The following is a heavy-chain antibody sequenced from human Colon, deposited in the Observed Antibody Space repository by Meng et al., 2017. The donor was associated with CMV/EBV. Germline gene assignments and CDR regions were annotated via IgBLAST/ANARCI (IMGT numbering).Heavy chain of an antibody. Sequence: GGSLRLSCVASGLTFSSHWMHWVCQTPGKELVWVSRISNDGRTPTYADSVKGRFTISRDNDKNTLYLQMNSLTVDDTAVYYCISEAAGGDYWGQGALVTVSS. V-gene: IGHV3-74*01. CDR1: GLTFSSHW. D-gene: IGHD1-14*01. CDR2: ISNDGRTP. CDR3: ISEAAGGDY. J-gene: IGHJ4*02.